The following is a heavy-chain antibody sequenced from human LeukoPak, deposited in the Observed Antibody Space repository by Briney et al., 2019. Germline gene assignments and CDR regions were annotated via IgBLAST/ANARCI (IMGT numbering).Heavy chain of an antibody. Sequence: GGALSLSCVASEFTFMIYEMTWASQGPGEGPGGLSYISSSGRSIYYADSVKGRFTTSRDNANNSVYLQMNSLRVEDTAIYYCAKEDIAGNGFPFESWGQGTMVTVSS. V-gene: IGHV3-48*03. CDR3: AKEDIAGNGFPFES. D-gene: IGHD5-12*01. CDR1: EFTFMIYE. J-gene: IGHJ4*02. CDR2: ISSSGRSI.